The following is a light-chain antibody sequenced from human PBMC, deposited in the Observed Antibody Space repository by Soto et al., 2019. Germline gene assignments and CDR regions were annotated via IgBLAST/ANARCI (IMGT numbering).Light chain of an antibody. CDR3: QQYSNWPSWT. CDR2: GAS. V-gene: IGKV3-15*01. J-gene: IGKJ1*01. CDR1: QSVSSN. Sequence: EILMTQSPATLSVSPGERATVSCRASQSVSSNLAWYQQKPGQAPRLLIYGASTRATGIPARFSGSGSGTEFTLTISSLQSEDFEVYYCQQYSNWPSWTFGQGTKVDIK.